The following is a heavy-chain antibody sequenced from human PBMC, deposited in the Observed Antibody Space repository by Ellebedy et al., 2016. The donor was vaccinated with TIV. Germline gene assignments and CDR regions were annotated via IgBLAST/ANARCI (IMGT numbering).Heavy chain of an antibody. V-gene: IGHV1-18*04. D-gene: IGHD6-13*01. CDR2: ISAFNGNT. CDR1: GYTFTSNG. J-gene: IGHJ4*02. Sequence: AASVKVSCKAFGYTFTSNGISWVRQAPGQGLEWMGWISAFNGNTNYAQKFQGRLTMTTDTSTTTAYMELRSLRSDDTAVYYCARDILQLYSSRWAFDYWGQGTQVTVPS. CDR3: ARDILQLYSSRWAFDY.